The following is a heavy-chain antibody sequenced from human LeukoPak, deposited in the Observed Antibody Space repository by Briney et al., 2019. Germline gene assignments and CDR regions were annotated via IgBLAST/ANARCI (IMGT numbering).Heavy chain of an antibody. D-gene: IGHD2-2*01. CDR2: INHSGST. CDR3: AREWTQLRRHWYFDL. Sequence: KPSETLSLTCAVYGGSFSGYYWSWIRQPPGRGLEWIGEINHSGSTNYNPSLKSRVTISVDTSKNQFSLKLSSVTAADTAVYYCAREWTQLRRHWYFDLWGRGTLVTVSS. V-gene: IGHV4-34*01. J-gene: IGHJ2*01. CDR1: GGSFSGYY.